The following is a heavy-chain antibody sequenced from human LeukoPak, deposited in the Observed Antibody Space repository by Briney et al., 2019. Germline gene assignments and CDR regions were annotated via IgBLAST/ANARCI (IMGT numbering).Heavy chain of an antibody. V-gene: IGHV3-33*01. D-gene: IGHD3-22*01. CDR1: GFTFSSYG. CDR3: ARDLGTKIAGPMDV. Sequence: GGSLRLSCAASGFTFSSYGMHWVRQAPGKGLEWVAVIWYDGSNKYYADSVKGRFTISRDNSKNTLYLQMNSLRAEDTAVYYCARDLGTKIAGPMDVWGQGTTVTVSS. J-gene: IGHJ6*02. CDR2: IWYDGSNK.